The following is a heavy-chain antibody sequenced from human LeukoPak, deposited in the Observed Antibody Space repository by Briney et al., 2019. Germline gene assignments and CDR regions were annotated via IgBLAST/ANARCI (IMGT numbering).Heavy chain of an antibody. J-gene: IGHJ4*02. D-gene: IGHD4-17*01. CDR2: IHYNGNT. V-gene: IGHV4-59*01. Sequence: PSETLSLTCTVSGDSISGFFWSWIRQPPGKGLEWIGYIHYNGNTNYNPSLKSRVTISVDTSKNQFSLKLSSVTAADTAVYYCARGTVTTSLPFDYWGQGTLVTVS. CDR3: ARGTVTTSLPFDY. CDR1: GDSISGFF.